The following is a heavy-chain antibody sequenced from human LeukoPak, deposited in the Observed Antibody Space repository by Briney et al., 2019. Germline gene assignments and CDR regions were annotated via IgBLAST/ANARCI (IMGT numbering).Heavy chain of an antibody. CDR3: AELGITMIGGV. CDR2: IKQDGSET. J-gene: IGHJ6*04. CDR1: GFTFSNYW. D-gene: IGHD3-10*02. V-gene: IGHV3-7*01. Sequence: GGSLRLSCAASGFTFSNYWMSWVRQAPGKGLEWVANIKQDGSETYYVDSVKGRFTISRDNAKNSLYLQMNSLRAEDTAVYYCAELGITMIGGVWGKGTTVTISS.